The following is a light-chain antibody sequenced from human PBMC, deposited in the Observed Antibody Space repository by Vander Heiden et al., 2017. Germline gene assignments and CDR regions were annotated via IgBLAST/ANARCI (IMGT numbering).Light chain of an antibody. CDR3: SSYTSSSTV. V-gene: IGLV2-14*01. Sequence: QSALTQPASVSGSPGQSITISCTGTSSYVGGYNYVSWYQQHPGKAPKIMIYEVSNRASGVSNRFSGFKSGNTASLTISGLQAEDEADYYCSSYTSSSTVFGGGTKLTLL. CDR1: SSYVGGYNY. CDR2: EVS. J-gene: IGLJ2*01.